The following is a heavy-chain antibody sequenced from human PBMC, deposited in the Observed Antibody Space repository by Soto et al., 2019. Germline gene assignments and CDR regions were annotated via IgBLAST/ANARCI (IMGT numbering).Heavy chain of an antibody. CDR1: GGSVSSGDYY. V-gene: IGHV4-30-4*01. CDR2: IYYSGST. Sequence: KPSETLSLTCTVSGGSVSSGDYYWSWIRQPPGKGLEWIGYIYYSGSTYCNPSLKGRVTISVDTSKNQFSLKLSSVTAADTAVYYCARESRWFGDDAYYGMDVWGQGTTVTVSS. D-gene: IGHD3-10*01. CDR3: ARESRWFGDDAYYGMDV. J-gene: IGHJ6*02.